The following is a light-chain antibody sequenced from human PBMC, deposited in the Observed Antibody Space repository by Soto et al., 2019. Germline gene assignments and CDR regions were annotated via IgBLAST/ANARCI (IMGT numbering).Light chain of an antibody. CDR3: CSYAGSITYV. V-gene: IGLV2-23*02. J-gene: IGLJ1*01. Sequence: QSALTQPASVSGSPGQSITISCTGTSSDAGSYNLVSWYQQHPGKAPKLMIYEVSKRPSGVSNRFSGSKSGNTASLTISGLQAEDEADYYCCSYAGSITYVFGTGTKLTVL. CDR1: SSDAGSYNL. CDR2: EVS.